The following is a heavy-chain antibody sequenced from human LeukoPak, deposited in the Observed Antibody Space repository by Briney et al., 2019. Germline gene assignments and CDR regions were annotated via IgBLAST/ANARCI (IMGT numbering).Heavy chain of an antibody. J-gene: IGHJ3*01. CDR1: GFSFSNYA. D-gene: IGHD3-10*01. CDR2: INQDGGEK. Sequence: GSLRLYCAASGFSFSNYAMSWVRQAPGKGLEWVANINQDGGEKNYVDSVKGRFTISRDNAKNSLFLQMNSLRAEDTAVYYCARDSAACRGCAFDLWGQGTVVTVSS. CDR3: ARDSAACRGCAFDL. V-gene: IGHV3-7*01.